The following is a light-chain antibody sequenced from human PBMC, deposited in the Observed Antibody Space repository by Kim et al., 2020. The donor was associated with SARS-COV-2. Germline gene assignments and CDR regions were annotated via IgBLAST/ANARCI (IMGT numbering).Light chain of an antibody. J-gene: IGKJ4*01. Sequence: PGELATLSCRASQSIDTYLARYQQRPGQAPRRIVYDASNRATGVPDRFSGSGSGTDFTLTISSLEPEDFSTYYCQQRNSWPPAVTFGGGTKVDIK. CDR2: DAS. CDR1: QSIDTY. V-gene: IGKV3-11*01. CDR3: QQRNSWPPAVT.